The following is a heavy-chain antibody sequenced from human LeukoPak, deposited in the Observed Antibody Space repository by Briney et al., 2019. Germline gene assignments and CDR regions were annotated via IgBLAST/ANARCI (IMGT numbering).Heavy chain of an antibody. V-gene: IGHV3-64D*06. CDR3: VKATRYSSSFYFDS. Sequence: PGGSLRLSCSASGFTFSSYAMHWVRQAPGKGLEYVSAISSNGGSTYYADSVKGRFTFSRDNSKNTLYLQLSSLRAEDTAVYYCVKATRYSSSFYFDSGGQGTLVTVSS. CDR2: ISSNGGST. D-gene: IGHD6-13*01. CDR1: GFTFSSYA. J-gene: IGHJ4*02.